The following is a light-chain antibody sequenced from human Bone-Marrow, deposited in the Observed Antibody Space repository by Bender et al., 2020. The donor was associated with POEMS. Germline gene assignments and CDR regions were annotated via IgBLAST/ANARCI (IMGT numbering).Light chain of an antibody. J-gene: IGLJ1*01. CDR2: QDT. CDR1: NLGKKY. CDR3: QAWDRDTPLFV. Sequence: SYVLTQPPSVSVSPGQTASITCSGDNLGKKYASWYQLKPGQSPVLVIYQDTRRPSGIPERISGSNSGNTATLTISGTQAMDEADYYCQAWDRDTPLFVFGTGTTVTVL. V-gene: IGLV3-1*01.